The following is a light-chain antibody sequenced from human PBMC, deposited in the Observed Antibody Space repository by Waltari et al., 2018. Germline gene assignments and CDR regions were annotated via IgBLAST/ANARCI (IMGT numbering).Light chain of an antibody. CDR2: GTS. V-gene: IGKV3-15*01. Sequence: EIVLTQSPATLSLSPGERATLSCRASQSVTSSLAWYHQKPGQAPRLLMYGTSSRATGIPDMFRGRWSGTDFTLTISSLEPEDFAVYYCQQYSNWPLTFGGGTKVEIK. CDR1: QSVTSS. CDR3: QQYSNWPLT. J-gene: IGKJ4*01.